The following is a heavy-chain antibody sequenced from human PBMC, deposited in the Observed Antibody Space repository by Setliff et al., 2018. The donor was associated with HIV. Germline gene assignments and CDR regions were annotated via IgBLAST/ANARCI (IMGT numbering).Heavy chain of an antibody. Sequence: ASVKVSCKAFGYTFTSYALNWVRQAPGQGLEWMGWINTYTANPMYAQGFTGRFVFSLDTSVRTAYLLISSLKAEDTALYYCARDQEVRGANDAFNIWGLGTMVTVSS. D-gene: IGHD3-10*01. CDR3: ARDQEVRGANDAFNI. CDR1: GYTFTSYA. J-gene: IGHJ3*02. V-gene: IGHV7-4-1*02. CDR2: INTYTANP.